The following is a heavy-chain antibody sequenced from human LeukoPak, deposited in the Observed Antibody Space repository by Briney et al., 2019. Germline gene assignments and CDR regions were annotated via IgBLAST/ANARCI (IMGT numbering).Heavy chain of an antibody. J-gene: IGHJ6*03. CDR2: TYYRSKWYN. CDR3: ARDSQYSSGWYIGNYYYYMDV. D-gene: IGHD6-19*01. CDR1: GDSVSSNSAA. V-gene: IGHV6-1*01. Sequence: SQTLSLTCAISGDSVSSNSAAWNWIRQSPSRGLEWLGRTYYRSKWYNDYAVSVKSRITINPDTSKNQFSLQLNSMTPEDTAVYYCARDSQYSSGWYIGNYYYYMDVWGKGTTVTVSS.